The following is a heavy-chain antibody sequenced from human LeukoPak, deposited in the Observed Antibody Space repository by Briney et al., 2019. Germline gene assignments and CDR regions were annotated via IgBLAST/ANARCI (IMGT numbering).Heavy chain of an antibody. Sequence: GGSLRLSCAASGFTFSAHWMHWVRQAPGKGLMWLSGISTDGITTTYADSVKGRVTISRDNAKNTLYLQMNSLRAEDTAVYYCARHRIAVAGRGGFDYWGQGTLVTVSS. CDR1: GFTFSAHW. CDR2: ISTDGITT. V-gene: IGHV3-74*03. D-gene: IGHD6-19*01. CDR3: ARHRIAVAGRGGFDY. J-gene: IGHJ4*02.